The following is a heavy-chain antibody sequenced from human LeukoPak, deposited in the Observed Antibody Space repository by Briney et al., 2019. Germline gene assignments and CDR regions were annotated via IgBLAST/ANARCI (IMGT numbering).Heavy chain of an antibody. V-gene: IGHV4-4*07. CDR3: ARENRDDGDNRGRFFDY. CDR2: ISASGST. D-gene: IGHD4-17*01. J-gene: IGHJ4*02. CDR1: GGSISSYY. Sequence: SETLSLTCNVSGGSISSYYWSSIRQPAGKGLEWIGRISASGSTNYSPSLKSRVTMSVDTSKNQFSLKLSSVTAADTAVYYCARENRDDGDNRGRFFDYWGQGVLVTVSS.